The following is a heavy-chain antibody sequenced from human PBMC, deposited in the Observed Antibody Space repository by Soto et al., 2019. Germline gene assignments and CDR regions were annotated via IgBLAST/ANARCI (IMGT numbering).Heavy chain of an antibody. D-gene: IGHD1-26*01. Sequence: QVQLVQSGAEVREPGASVKVSCKASGYSFTSLDINWVRQTTGQGLEWMGWMQPSSGRTGYAQKFQGRVTMTRDPSINTAYMELSSLTSDDTAFHYCARGVTAGVDYWGQGTLVTVSS. V-gene: IGHV1-8*01. CDR2: MQPSSGRT. CDR1: GYSFTSLD. J-gene: IGHJ4*02. CDR3: ARGVTAGVDY.